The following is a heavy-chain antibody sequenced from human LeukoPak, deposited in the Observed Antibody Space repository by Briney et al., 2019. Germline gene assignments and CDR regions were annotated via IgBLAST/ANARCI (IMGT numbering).Heavy chain of an antibody. V-gene: IGHV3-7*03. D-gene: IGHD1-26*01. CDR3: ASGSFYFDY. CDR2: IKQDGSEK. Sequence: GGSLRLSCAASGFTFSSYWMSWVRQAPGKGLEWVANIKQDGSEKYYVDSVKGRFTISRDNAKNSLYLQMNSLRAEDAALYYCASGSFYFDYWGQGTLVTVSS. J-gene: IGHJ4*02. CDR1: GFTFSSYW.